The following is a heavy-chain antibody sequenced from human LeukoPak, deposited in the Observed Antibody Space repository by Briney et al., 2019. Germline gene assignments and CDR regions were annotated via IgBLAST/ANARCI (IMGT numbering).Heavy chain of an antibody. J-gene: IGHJ4*02. D-gene: IGHD3-9*01. CDR2: INPNSGGT. Sequence: ASVKVSCKASGYTFTGYYMHWVRQAPGQGLEWMGWINPNSGGTNYAQKFQGRVTMTRDTSISTAYMELSRLRSDDTAVYYCERVVIGDDILTGYYSAFDYWGQGTLVTVSS. CDR3: ERVVIGDDILTGYYSAFDY. V-gene: IGHV1-2*02. CDR1: GYTFTGYY.